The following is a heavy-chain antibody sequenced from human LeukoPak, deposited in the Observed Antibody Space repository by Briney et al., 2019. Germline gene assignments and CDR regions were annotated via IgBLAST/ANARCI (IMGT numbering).Heavy chain of an antibody. D-gene: IGHD4-11*01. CDR1: GGSIISGDHS. V-gene: IGHV4-30-2*01. J-gene: IGHJ6*03. Sequence: SQTLSLTCAVSGGSIISGDHSWSWIRQPPGKGLEWIGYIYHSGSTYYNPSLKSRVTISVDRSKNQFSLKLSSVTAADTAVYYCARDRGDYSNYRLYYYYYMDVWGKGTTVTVSS. CDR2: IYHSGST. CDR3: ARDRGDYSNYRLYYYYYMDV.